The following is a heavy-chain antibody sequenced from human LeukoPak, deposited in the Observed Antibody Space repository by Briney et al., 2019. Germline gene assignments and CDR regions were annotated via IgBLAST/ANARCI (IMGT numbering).Heavy chain of an antibody. D-gene: IGHD3-3*01. Sequence: ASVKVSCKASGGTFSSYAISWVRQAPGQGLEWMGGIIPIFGTANYAQKFQGRVTITADESTSTAYMELSSLRSEDTAVYYCARVAFGVTDPWGQGTLVTVAS. CDR3: ARVAFGVTDP. J-gene: IGHJ5*02. CDR2: IIPIFGTA. V-gene: IGHV1-69*13. CDR1: GGTFSSYA.